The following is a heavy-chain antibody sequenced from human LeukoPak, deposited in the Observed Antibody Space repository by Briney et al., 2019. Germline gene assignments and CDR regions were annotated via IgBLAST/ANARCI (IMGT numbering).Heavy chain of an antibody. CDR1: GGSISSYY. CDR2: INHSGRT. J-gene: IGHJ4*02. Sequence: SETLSLTCTVSGGSISSYYWSWIRRPPGKGLEWIGEINHSGRTNYNPSLKSRVTISVDTSKNQFSLKLSSVTAADTAVYYCARGLYSSSFAYWGQGTLVTVSS. CDR3: ARGLYSSSFAY. V-gene: IGHV4-34*01. D-gene: IGHD6-6*01.